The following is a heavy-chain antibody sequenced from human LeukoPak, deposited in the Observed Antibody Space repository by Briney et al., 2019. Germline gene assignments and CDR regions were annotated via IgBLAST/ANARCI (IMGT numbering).Heavy chain of an antibody. V-gene: IGHV3-48*03. D-gene: IGHD6-19*01. J-gene: IGHJ3*02. CDR1: GYTFSSYE. CDR3: AREQWLENDAFDI. CDR2: ISSSGSTI. Sequence: PGGSLRLSCAASGYTFSSYEMNWVRQAPGKGLEWVSYISSSGSTIYYADSVKGRFTISRDNAKNSLYLQMNSLRAEDTAVYYCAREQWLENDAFDIWGQGTMVTVSS.